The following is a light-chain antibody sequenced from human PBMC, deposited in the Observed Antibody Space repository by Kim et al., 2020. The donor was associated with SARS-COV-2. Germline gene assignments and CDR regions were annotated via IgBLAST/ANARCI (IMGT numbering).Light chain of an antibody. CDR2: EVS. CDR3: HQYCCSPLT. CDR1: QSVSSRY. J-gene: IGKJ4*01. Sequence: AGERAIFSCRASQSVSSRYLAWYQQKPGQAPRLLIHEVSSRATGIPERFSGSGSGTDFTLTISRLEPEDFAVYYCHQYCCSPLTFGGGTKVDIK. V-gene: IGKV3-20*01.